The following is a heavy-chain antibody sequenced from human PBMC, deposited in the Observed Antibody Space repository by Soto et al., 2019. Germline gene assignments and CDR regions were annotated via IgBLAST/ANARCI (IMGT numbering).Heavy chain of an antibody. CDR2: IYYSGST. CDR3: ARSTSGYSSGWYGGGMDV. CDR1: GGSINSYY. J-gene: IGHJ6*02. Sequence: QVQLQVSGPGLVKPSETLSLTCTVSGGSINSYYWSWIRQPPGKGLEWIGYIYYSGSTNYNPSLTSRVTISVDTSKNQFSLKLRSVTAADTAVYYCARSTSGYSSGWYGGGMDVWGQGTTVTVSS. V-gene: IGHV4-59*01. D-gene: IGHD6-19*01.